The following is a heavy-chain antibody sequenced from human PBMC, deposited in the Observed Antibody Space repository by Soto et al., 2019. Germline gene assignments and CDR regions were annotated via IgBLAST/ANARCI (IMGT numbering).Heavy chain of an antibody. Sequence: GASVKVSCKASGYTFTNYAMLWVRQAPGQRLEWMGWINAGNGNTKYSQKFQGRVTITRDTSASTAYMELSSLRSEDTAVYYCARDLIGSSSSYYFDYWGQGTLVTVSS. CDR1: GYTFTNYA. J-gene: IGHJ4*02. CDR2: INAGNGNT. V-gene: IGHV1-3*01. D-gene: IGHD6-6*01. CDR3: ARDLIGSSSSYYFDY.